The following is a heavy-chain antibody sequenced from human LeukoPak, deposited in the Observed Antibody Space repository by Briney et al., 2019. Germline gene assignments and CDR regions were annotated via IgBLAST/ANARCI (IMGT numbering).Heavy chain of an antibody. V-gene: IGHV1-69*04. CDR1: GGTFSSYA. J-gene: IGHJ5*02. D-gene: IGHD2-15*01. CDR2: IIPILGIA. Sequence: GASVKVSCKASGGTFSSYAISWVRQAPGQGLEWMGRIIPILGIANYAQKFQGRVTITADKSTSTAYMELSSLRSEDTAVYYCARDGEDIVVVVAAPVGFDPWGQGTLVTVSS. CDR3: ARDGEDIVVVVAAPVGFDP.